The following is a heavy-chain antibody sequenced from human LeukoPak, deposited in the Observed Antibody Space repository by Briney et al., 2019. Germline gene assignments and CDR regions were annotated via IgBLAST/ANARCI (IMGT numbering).Heavy chain of an antibody. CDR1: GFTFDDYA. V-gene: IGHV3-9*01. CDR2: ISWNSGSI. D-gene: IGHD3-16*01. CDR3: AKWGPGWFDP. Sequence: PGGSLRLSCAASGFTFDDYAMHWVRQAPGKGLEWVSGISWNSGSIGYADSVKGRFTISRDNAKDSLYLQMNSLRAEDTALYYCAKWGPGWFDPWGQGTLVTVSS. J-gene: IGHJ5*02.